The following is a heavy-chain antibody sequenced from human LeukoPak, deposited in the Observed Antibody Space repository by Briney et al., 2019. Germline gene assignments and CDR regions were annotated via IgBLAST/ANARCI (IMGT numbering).Heavy chain of an antibody. CDR2: ISSSSSTI. CDR3: ARESVTYYYGSGSYALGY. V-gene: IGHV3-48*01. D-gene: IGHD3-10*01. J-gene: IGHJ4*02. Sequence: GGSLRLSRAASGFTFSSYSMNWVRQAPGKGLEWVSYISSSSSTIYYADSVKGRFTISRDNAKNSLYLQMNSLRAEDTAVYYCARESVTYYYGSGSYALGYWGQGTLVTVSS. CDR1: GFTFSSYS.